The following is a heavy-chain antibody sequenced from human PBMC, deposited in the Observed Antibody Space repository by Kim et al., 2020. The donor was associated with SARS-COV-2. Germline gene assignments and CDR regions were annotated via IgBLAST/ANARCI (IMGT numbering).Heavy chain of an antibody. V-gene: IGHV1-18*01. J-gene: IGHJ4*02. Sequence: YIQKFQDRVTMTADTSTSTAYMELRNLRSDDTAVYFCAREGGITIFGVDYWGQGTLVTVSS. CDR3: AREGGITIFGVDY. D-gene: IGHD3-3*01.